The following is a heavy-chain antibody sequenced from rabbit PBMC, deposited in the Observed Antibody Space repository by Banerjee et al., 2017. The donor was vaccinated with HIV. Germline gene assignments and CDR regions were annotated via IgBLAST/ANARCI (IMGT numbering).Heavy chain of an antibody. J-gene: IGHJ4*01. CDR1: GFTLSSSYY. D-gene: IGHD6-1*01. V-gene: IGHV1S45*01. CDR3: ARTYIAYSSYGYNL. Sequence: QEQLVESGGGLVQPEGSLTLTCKASGFTLSSSYYMCWVRQAPGKGLEWIGCIYAGNSGSTYYASWAKGRFTISKTSSTVDLKMTSLTAADTATYFCARTYIAYSSYGYNLWGPGTL. CDR2: IYAGNSGST.